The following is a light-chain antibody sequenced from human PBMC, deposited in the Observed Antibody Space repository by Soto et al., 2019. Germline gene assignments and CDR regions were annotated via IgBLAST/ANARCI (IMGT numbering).Light chain of an antibody. CDR1: QSLLHSDGYNY. CDR3: MQALQTPLT. V-gene: IGKV2-28*01. J-gene: IGKJ4*01. Sequence: DFVMTQSPLSLPVTPGEPASISCRSSQSLLHSDGYNYLDWYLQKPGQCPQLLIYFGSNRASGVPDRFSGSGSGTDFTLKISRVEAADVGVYFCMQALQTPLTFGGGSKVEIK. CDR2: FGS.